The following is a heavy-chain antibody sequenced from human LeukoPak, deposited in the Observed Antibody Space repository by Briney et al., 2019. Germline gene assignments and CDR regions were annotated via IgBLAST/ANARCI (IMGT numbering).Heavy chain of an antibody. J-gene: IGHJ4*02. CDR1: GFTFDDYA. CDR3: AKSGLNRFDY. D-gene: IGHD2-15*01. Sequence: GGSLRLSCAASGFTFDDYAMHWVRQAPGKGLEWVSGISWNSGSIGYADSVKGRFTISRDNSKNTLYLQMNSLRAEDTAVYYCAKSGLNRFDYWGQGTLVTVSS. V-gene: IGHV3-9*01. CDR2: ISWNSGSI.